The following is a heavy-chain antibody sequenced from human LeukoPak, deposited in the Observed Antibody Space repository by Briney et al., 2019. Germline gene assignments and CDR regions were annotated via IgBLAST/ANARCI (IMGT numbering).Heavy chain of an antibody. V-gene: IGHV4-39*07. Sequence: PSETLSLTCTVSGGSISSSSYYWGWIRQPPGKGLEWIGSIYYSGSTYYNPSLKSRVTISVDTSKNLFSLKLSSVTAADTAVYYCARLVTPKLYFDYWGQGTLVTVSS. CDR2: IYYSGST. D-gene: IGHD4-23*01. CDR3: ARLVTPKLYFDY. CDR1: GGSISSSSYY. J-gene: IGHJ4*02.